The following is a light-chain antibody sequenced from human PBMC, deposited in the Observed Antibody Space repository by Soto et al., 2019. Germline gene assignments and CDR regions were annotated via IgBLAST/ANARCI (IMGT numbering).Light chain of an antibody. CDR3: QQYSSYPYT. V-gene: IGKV1-16*02. CDR2: DAS. J-gene: IGKJ4*01. Sequence: DIQMTQSPSSLSASVGDRVTMTCRASQDIRNKLGWFQQKPGKAPKSLIYDASSLQSGVPSQFSGSGSGTDFTLTISSLQPEDFATYYCQQYSSYPYTFGGGTRVEIK. CDR1: QDIRNK.